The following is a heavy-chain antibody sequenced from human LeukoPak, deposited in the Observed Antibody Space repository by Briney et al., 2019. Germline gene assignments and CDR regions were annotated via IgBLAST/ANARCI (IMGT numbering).Heavy chain of an antibody. J-gene: IGHJ4*02. D-gene: IGHD1-1*01. CDR1: GFTFSSYA. CDR2: ITVSSVRT. CDR3: AKEFSLNWYRIEFDF. V-gene: IGHV3-23*01. Sequence: GGSLRLSCAASGFTFSSYAMSWVRQAPGKGLESVSGITVSSVRTYYADSVRGRFTISRVNSRNTLHLQMNSLRVDDTAVYFCAKEFSLNWYRIEFDFWGQGTLVIVSA.